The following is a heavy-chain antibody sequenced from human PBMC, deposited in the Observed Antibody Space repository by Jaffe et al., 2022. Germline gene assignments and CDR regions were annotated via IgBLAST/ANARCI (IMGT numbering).Heavy chain of an antibody. J-gene: IGHJ6*03. Sequence: QVQLQESGPGLVKPSETLSLTCTVSGGSISSYYWSWIRQPPGKGLEWIGYIYYSGSTNYNPSLKSRVTISVDTSKNQFSLKLSSVTAADTAVYYCARHPRITMVRGVTYYYYYYMDVWGKGTTVTVSS. D-gene: IGHD3-10*01. V-gene: IGHV4-59*01. CDR3: ARHPRITMVRGVTYYYYYYMDV. CDR1: GGSISSYY. CDR2: IYYSGST.